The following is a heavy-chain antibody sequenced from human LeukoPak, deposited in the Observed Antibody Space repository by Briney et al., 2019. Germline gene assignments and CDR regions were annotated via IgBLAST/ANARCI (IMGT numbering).Heavy chain of an antibody. Sequence: KTGGSLRLSCAASGFTFSDYYMSWIRQAPGKGLEWVSYISNSGGSIYYADSVKGRFTISRDYAKNSLYLQMNTLRADDTAVYYCARASVVTSPFDYWGQGTLVTVSS. J-gene: IGHJ4*02. CDR2: ISNSGGSI. D-gene: IGHD4-23*01. V-gene: IGHV3-11*01. CDR1: GFTFSDYY. CDR3: ARASVVTSPFDY.